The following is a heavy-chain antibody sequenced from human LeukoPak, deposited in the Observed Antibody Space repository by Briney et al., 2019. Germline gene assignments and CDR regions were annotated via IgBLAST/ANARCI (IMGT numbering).Heavy chain of an antibody. J-gene: IGHJ5*02. Sequence: SQTLSLTCTVSGGSISSGSYYWSWIRQPPGKGLEWIGYIYHSGSTYYNPSLKSRVTISVDRSKNQFSLRLSSVIAADTAVYYCARWIVVVPAAMNWFDPWGQGTLVTVSS. CDR2: IYHSGST. CDR3: ARWIVVVPAAMNWFDP. V-gene: IGHV4-30-2*01. CDR1: GGSISSGSYY. D-gene: IGHD2-2*01.